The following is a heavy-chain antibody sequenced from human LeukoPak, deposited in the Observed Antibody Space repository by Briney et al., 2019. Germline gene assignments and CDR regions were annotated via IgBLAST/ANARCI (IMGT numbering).Heavy chain of an antibody. CDR1: GYTFTNFW. D-gene: IGHD4-11*01. CDR2: IYPDDSDT. Sequence: RGESLKISCKTSGYTFTNFWIAWVRQMPGKGLEWLGAIYPDDSDTRYSPSFQGQVTISADKSINTAYLQWTSLKASDTAMYYCARQLTTLRGFDIWGQGTMVTASS. J-gene: IGHJ3*02. CDR3: ARQLTTLRGFDI. V-gene: IGHV5-51*01.